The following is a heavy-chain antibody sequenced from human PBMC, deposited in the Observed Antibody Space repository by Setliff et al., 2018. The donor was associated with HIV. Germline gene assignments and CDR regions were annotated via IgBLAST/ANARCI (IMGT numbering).Heavy chain of an antibody. CDR2: ISDSGGST. D-gene: IGHD3-22*01. V-gene: IGHV3-23*01. CDR3: AKRGYDSRALRAFDAFDI. J-gene: IGHJ3*02. Sequence: GGSLRLSCAASGFTFSKYAMSWVRQAPGKGLEWVSAISDSGGSTYYADSVKGRLTISRDNSKNTLYLQMNSLRAEDTAEYYCAKRGYDSRALRAFDAFDIWGQGTLVTVSS. CDR1: GFTFSKYA.